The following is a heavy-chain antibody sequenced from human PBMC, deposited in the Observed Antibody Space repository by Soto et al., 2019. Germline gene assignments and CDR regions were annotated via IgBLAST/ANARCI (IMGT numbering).Heavy chain of an antibody. Sequence: GGSLRLSCAASGFTFSSYWMSWVRQAPGKGLEWVANIKQDGSEKYYVDSVKGRFTISRDNAKNSLYLQMNSLRAEDTAVYYCAIDCGGDCYYYSSYGLDVWGQGTTVTVSS. J-gene: IGHJ6*02. V-gene: IGHV3-7*01. CDR2: IKQDGSEK. D-gene: IGHD2-21*02. CDR3: AIDCGGDCYYYSSYGLDV. CDR1: GFTFSSYW.